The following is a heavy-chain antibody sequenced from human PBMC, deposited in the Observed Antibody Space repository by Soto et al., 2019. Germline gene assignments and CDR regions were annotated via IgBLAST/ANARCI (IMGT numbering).Heavy chain of an antibody. CDR1: GYSFTDFA. Sequence: QAQLVQSGAEVKKPGASVKVSCKASGYSFTDFAMHSVRLASGQRLEWMGWINADKGDTKYSPKFQGRVTITRDTSATTVYMELRSLRSEDTAVYYCARGPLSGVATIWDYANWFDPWGQGSLVTVST. V-gene: IGHV1-3*01. J-gene: IGHJ5*02. CDR2: INADKGDT. D-gene: IGHD5-12*01. CDR3: ARGPLSGVATIWDYANWFDP.